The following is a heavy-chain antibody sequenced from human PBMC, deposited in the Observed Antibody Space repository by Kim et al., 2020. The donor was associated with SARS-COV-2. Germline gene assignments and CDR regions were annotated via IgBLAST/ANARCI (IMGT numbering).Heavy chain of an antibody. Sequence: SETLSLTCTVSGGSISSSSYYWGWLRQPPGKGREWIGSIYYSGSTYYNPSLKSRVTISVNTSKNQFSLKLSSVTAADTAVYYCARDIRGALRGIVVVPAATFDPWGQGTLVTVSS. CDR3: ARDIRGALRGIVVVPAATFDP. D-gene: IGHD2-2*01. CDR2: IYYSGST. J-gene: IGHJ5*02. CDR1: GGSISSSSYY. V-gene: IGHV4-39*02.